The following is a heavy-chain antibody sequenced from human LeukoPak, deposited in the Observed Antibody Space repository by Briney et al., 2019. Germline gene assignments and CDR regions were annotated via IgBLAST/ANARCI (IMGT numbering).Heavy chain of an antibody. Sequence: GGSLRLSCAASGFIFDNYAMTWVRQAPGKGVEGVSLISGSDGSTYYADSVRGRFTISRDNTKNTLYLQMNSLRLEDTAVYYCAKGGASLYGGVNSWGQGTLVTVSS. V-gene: IGHV3-23*01. CDR2: ISGSDGST. CDR1: GFIFDNYA. CDR3: AKGGASLYGGVNS. D-gene: IGHD3-16*01. J-gene: IGHJ4*02.